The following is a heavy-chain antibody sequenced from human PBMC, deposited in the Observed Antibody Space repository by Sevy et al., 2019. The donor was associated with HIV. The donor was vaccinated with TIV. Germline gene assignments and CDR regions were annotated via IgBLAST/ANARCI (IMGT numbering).Heavy chain of an antibody. J-gene: IGHJ1*01. CDR1: GGTFSSYD. D-gene: IGHD3-22*01. Sequence: ASVKVSCKASGGTFSSYDISWVRQAPGEGLEWMGRIIPIFGTANYAQKFQGRVTITADKSRGTAYMELSSLRSEDTAVYYCARSLAPLYYYDSSGYYPEYFQHWGQGTLVTVSS. CDR3: ARSLAPLYYYDSSGYYPEYFQH. CDR2: IIPIFGTA. V-gene: IGHV1-69*06.